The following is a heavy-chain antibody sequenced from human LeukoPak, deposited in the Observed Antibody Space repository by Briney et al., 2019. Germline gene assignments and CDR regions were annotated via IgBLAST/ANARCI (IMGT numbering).Heavy chain of an antibody. CDR2: ISGSGGST. J-gene: IGHJ4*02. Sequence: GGSLRLSCAASGFTFSSYAMSWVRQAPGKGLEWVSAISGSGGSTYYADSVKGRFTISRDNAKNSLYLQMNSLRAEDTAVYYCASTSIAAAGMRFDYWGQGTLVTVSS. CDR1: GFTFSSYA. V-gene: IGHV3-23*01. D-gene: IGHD6-13*01. CDR3: ASTSIAAAGMRFDY.